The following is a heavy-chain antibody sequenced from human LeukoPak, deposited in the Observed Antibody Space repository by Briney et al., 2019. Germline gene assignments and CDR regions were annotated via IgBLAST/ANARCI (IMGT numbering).Heavy chain of an antibody. V-gene: IGHV3-9*01. J-gene: IGHJ4*02. CDR3: AKDIAHDYGFDY. D-gene: IGHD4-17*01. Sequence: GRSLRLSCAASGFTFDDYAMHWVRQVPGKGLEWVSGISWNSGSIGYADSVKGRFTISRDSAKGSLYLQMNSLRAEDTALYYCAKDIAHDYGFDYWGQGILVTVSS. CDR1: GFTFDDYA. CDR2: ISWNSGSI.